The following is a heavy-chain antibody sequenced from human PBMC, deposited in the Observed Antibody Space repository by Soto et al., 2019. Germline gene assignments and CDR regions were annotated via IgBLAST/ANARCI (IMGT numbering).Heavy chain of an antibody. CDR2: ISGSGGRT. V-gene: IGHV3-23*01. CDR3: AKAYCGSPNCYRSPAY. D-gene: IGHD2-2*02. CDR1: GFTFSSYA. J-gene: IGHJ4*02. Sequence: GGSLRLSCAASGFTFSSYAMSWVRQAPGKGLEWVSAISGSGGRTYYADSVKGRFTISRDNSKNTLYLQMNSLRAEDTAVYYCAKAYCGSPNCYRSPAYWGQGTLVTVS.